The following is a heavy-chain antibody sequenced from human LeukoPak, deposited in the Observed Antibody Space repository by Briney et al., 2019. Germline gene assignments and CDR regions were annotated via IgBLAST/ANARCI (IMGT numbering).Heavy chain of an antibody. Sequence: ASVKVSCKSSGYTFTGYYMHWVRQAPGQGLEWMGWINPNSGDTNYEQKFQGRVTMTRDTSISTAYMELSRLRSDDTAVYYCARDSDPTYYFDSGPYHAYWGQGTLVTVSS. CDR3: ARDSDPTYYFDSGPYHAY. D-gene: IGHD3-10*01. J-gene: IGHJ4*02. CDR1: GYTFTGYY. V-gene: IGHV1-2*02. CDR2: INPNSGDT.